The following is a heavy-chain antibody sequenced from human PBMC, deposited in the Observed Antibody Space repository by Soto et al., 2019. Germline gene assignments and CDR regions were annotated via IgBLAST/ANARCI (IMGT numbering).Heavy chain of an antibody. CDR2: ISYDGSNT. V-gene: IGHV3-30*18. CDR3: AKRSSSSTFDY. J-gene: IGHJ4*02. Sequence: GGSLRLSCVASGFTFSSYGMHWVRQAPGKGLEWVAIISYDGSNTYYADSVKGRFTISRDNSKNTLYLQMNSLRAEDTAVYYCAKRSSSSTFDYWGQGILVTVSS. CDR1: GFTFSSYG. D-gene: IGHD6-6*01.